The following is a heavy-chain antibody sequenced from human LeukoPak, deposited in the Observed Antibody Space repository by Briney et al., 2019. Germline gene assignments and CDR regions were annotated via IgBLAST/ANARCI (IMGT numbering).Heavy chain of an antibody. V-gene: IGHV1-2*02. Sequence: ASVKVSCKASGYTFTGYYMHWVRQAPGQGLEWMGWINPNIGGTNYAQKFQGGVTMTRDTSISTSYMELSRLRSDATAVYYCAREGDTYYDFWSGYPGEYYFDYWGQGTLVTVSS. CDR1: GYTFTGYY. D-gene: IGHD3-3*01. CDR2: INPNIGGT. J-gene: IGHJ4*02. CDR3: AREGDTYYDFWSGYPGEYYFDY.